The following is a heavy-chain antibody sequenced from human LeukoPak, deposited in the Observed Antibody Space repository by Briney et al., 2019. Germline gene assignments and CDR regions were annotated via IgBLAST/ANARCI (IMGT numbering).Heavy chain of an antibody. CDR3: ARVAEAAAFDY. CDR1: GFTFSSYG. D-gene: IGHD6-13*01. J-gene: IGHJ4*02. Sequence: PGGSLRLSCAASGFTFSSYGMHWVRQAPGKGLEWVAFIRYDGSKKYYADSVKGRFTISRDNSKNTLYLQMNSLRAEDTAVYYCARVAEAAAFDYWGQGTLVTVSS. V-gene: IGHV3-30*02. CDR2: IRYDGSKK.